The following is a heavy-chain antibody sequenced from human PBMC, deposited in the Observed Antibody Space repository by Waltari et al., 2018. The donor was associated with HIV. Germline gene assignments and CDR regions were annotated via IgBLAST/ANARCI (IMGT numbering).Heavy chain of an antibody. J-gene: IGHJ4*02. D-gene: IGHD1-26*01. Sequence: EVQLVESGGGSVQPGGSLRLSCAASGFTFSSYWTHWVRQAPGKGLVWVSRINSDGSSTSYADSVKGRFTISRDNAKNTVYLQMSSLRAEDTAVYYCARAGRDGKLPPDYWGQGTLVTVSS. CDR3: ARAGRDGKLPPDY. CDR2: INSDGSST. V-gene: IGHV3-74*01. CDR1: GFTFSSYW.